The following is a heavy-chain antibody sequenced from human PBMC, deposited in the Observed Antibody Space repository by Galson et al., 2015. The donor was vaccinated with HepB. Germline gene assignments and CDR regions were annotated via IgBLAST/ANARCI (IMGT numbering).Heavy chain of an antibody. CDR1: GFTFSSYW. D-gene: IGHD3-10*01. CDR3: GRDRGSYGSGTTRLGMDV. V-gene: IGHV3-74*01. CDR2: INSDGSST. J-gene: IGHJ6*02. Sequence: SLRLSCAASGFTFSSYWMHWVRQVPGKGLVWVSRINSDGSSTSYADSVKGRFTISRDNVKNTLYLQMNSLRAEDTAVYYCGRDRGSYGSGTTRLGMDVWGQGTTVTVSS.